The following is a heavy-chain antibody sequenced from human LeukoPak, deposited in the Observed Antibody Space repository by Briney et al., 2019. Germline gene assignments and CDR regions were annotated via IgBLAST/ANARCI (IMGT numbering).Heavy chain of an antibody. D-gene: IGHD6-19*01. V-gene: IGHV4-38-2*02. CDR3: ARGRSGSSSGWPKRYYFDY. CDR2: INHSGST. J-gene: IGHJ4*02. CDR1: GYSISSGYY. Sequence: KPSETLSLTCTVSGYSISSGYYWGWIRQPPGKGLEWIGGINHSGSTNYNPSLKSRVTISADTSRNHFSLNLSSVTAADTAVYYCARGRSGSSSGWPKRYYFDYWGQGTLVTVSS.